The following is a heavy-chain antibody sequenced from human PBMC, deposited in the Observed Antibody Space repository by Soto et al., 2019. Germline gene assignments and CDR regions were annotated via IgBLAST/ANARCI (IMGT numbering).Heavy chain of an antibody. D-gene: IGHD2-21*02. CDR2: IKQDGSEK. J-gene: IGHJ4*02. V-gene: IGHV3-7*05. CDR1: GFTFSSYW. CDR3: ATDCGGDCYSSDY. Sequence: EVQLVESGGGLAQPGGSLRLSCAASGFTFSSYWMSWVRQAPGKGLEWVANIKQDGSEKYYVDSVKGRFTISRDNAKNSLYLQMNSLRAEDTAVYYCATDCGGDCYSSDYWGQGTLVTVSS.